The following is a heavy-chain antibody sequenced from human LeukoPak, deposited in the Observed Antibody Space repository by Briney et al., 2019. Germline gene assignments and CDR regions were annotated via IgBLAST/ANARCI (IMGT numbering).Heavy chain of an antibody. Sequence: GGSLRLSCAASGFNFDRYTIHWVRQAPGKGLEWVSLAGWAGGTTYYSDSVRGRFTISRDSGKNSVYLQMNSLTTDDTAFYFCAKELDTMFFDYWGQGALVTVSS. V-gene: IGHV3-43*01. D-gene: IGHD5-18*01. CDR3: AKELDTMFFDY. J-gene: IGHJ4*02. CDR1: GFNFDRYT. CDR2: AGWAGGTT.